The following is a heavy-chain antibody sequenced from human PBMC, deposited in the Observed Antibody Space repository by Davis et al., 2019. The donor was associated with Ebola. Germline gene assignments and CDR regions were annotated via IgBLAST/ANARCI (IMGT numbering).Heavy chain of an antibody. CDR2: INAGNGNT. CDR1: VYTFTSYA. Sequence: ASVPVSCKASVYTFTSYAMHWVRQAPGQRREWRGWINAGNGNTKYSQKFQGRVTITRDTSASTAYMELSSLRSEDTAVYYCARGEADFDWLFTADGMNVWGKGTTVTVSS. D-gene: IGHD3-9*01. V-gene: IGHV1-3*01. CDR3: ARGEADFDWLFTADGMNV. J-gene: IGHJ6*04.